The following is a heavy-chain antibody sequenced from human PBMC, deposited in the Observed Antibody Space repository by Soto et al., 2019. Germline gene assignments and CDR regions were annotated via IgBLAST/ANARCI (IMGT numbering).Heavy chain of an antibody. CDR3: AAAVTMIYIKARYAFDM. J-gene: IGHJ3*02. CDR2: ILVASGGT. D-gene: IGHD3-22*01. Sequence: QMQLVQSGPEVKKPGTSVRVSCKASGFTFGNSAVHWVRQARGQRLEWMGWILVASGGTNYAENFEERVTIARDMSTSTAYMELSSLRSEDTAVYFCAAAVTMIYIKARYAFDMWGQGTLVTVSS. V-gene: IGHV1-58*01. CDR1: GFTFGNSA.